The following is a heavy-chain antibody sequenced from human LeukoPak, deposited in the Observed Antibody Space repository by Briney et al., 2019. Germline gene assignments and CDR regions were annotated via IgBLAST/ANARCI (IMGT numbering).Heavy chain of an antibody. CDR3: AHRRAAAGLDY. Sequence: SGPTLVNPTQTLTLTCTFSGFSLFSSGVGVGWIRQPPGKALEWLALISWDDDKRYSPSLKSRLTITKDTSKNQVVLTMTNMDLVDTATYYCAHRRAAAGLDYWGQGTLVTVSS. CDR1: GFSLFSSGVG. D-gene: IGHD6-13*01. J-gene: IGHJ4*02. V-gene: IGHV2-5*02. CDR2: ISWDDDK.